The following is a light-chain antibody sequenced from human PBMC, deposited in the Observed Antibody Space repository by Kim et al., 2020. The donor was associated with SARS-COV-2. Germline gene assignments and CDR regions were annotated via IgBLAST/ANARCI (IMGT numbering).Light chain of an antibody. J-gene: IGLJ1*01. V-gene: IGLV2-11*01. CDR1: SSDVGGYNY. Sequence: GHSVTISCTGTSSDVGGYNYVSWYQQHPGKAPKLMIYDVSKRPSGVPDRFSGSKSGNTASLTISGLQAEDEADYYCCSYAGSYNYVFGTGTKVTVL. CDR3: CSYAGSYNYV. CDR2: DVS.